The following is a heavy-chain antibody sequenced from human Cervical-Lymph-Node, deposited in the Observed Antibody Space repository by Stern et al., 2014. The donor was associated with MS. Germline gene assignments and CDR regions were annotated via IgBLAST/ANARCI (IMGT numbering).Heavy chain of an antibody. CDR3: ASPAERSGS. D-gene: IGHD1-1*01. CDR1: GGIFNSYG. V-gene: IGHV1-69*09. CDR2: IIPVVGVL. J-gene: IGHJ5*02. Sequence: MQLVESGAEVLKPGSSVKVSCTASGGIFNSYGFSWVRQAPGKGLEWMGRIIPVVGVLNYAQKFQDRVTITAAYMEITNLTFDDTAIYYCASPAERSGSWGQGTLVTVSS.